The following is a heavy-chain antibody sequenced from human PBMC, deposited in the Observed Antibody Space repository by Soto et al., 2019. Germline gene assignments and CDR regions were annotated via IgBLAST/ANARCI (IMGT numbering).Heavy chain of an antibody. D-gene: IGHD2-15*01. Sequence: QVQLQESGPGLVKPSGTLSLTCAVSSGSISSSNWWSWVRQPPGKGLEWIGEIYHSGSTNYNPSLKSRVTISVDKSKNQFSLKLSSVTAADTAVYYCARAVGYCSGGSCLPYFDYWGQGTLVTVSS. CDR1: SGSISSSNW. CDR2: IYHSGST. V-gene: IGHV4-4*02. J-gene: IGHJ4*02. CDR3: ARAVGYCSGGSCLPYFDY.